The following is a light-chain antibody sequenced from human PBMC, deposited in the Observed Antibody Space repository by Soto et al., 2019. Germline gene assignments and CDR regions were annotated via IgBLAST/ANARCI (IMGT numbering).Light chain of an antibody. CDR1: SSDVGNYNH. CDR3: CSYAGSQTWV. CDR2: EAT. J-gene: IGLJ3*02. Sequence: QLVLTQPASVSGSPGQSVTISCTGTSSDVGNYNHVSWYQQHPGKAPKLMIYEATQRPSGVSNRFSASKSGNTASLTISGLQAEDESDYYCCSYAGSQTWVFGGGTQLTVL. V-gene: IGLV2-23*01.